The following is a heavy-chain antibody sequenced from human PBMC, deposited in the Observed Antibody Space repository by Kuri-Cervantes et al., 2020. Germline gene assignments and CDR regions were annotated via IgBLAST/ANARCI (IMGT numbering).Heavy chain of an antibody. V-gene: IGHV1-18*04. CDR1: GYTFTGYY. CDR3: ASGGREDYDF. D-gene: IGHD3-3*01. CDR2: ISAYNGNT. Sequence: ASVKVSCKASGYTFTGYYMHWVRQAPGQGLEWMGWISAYNGNTNYAQKLQGRVTMTTDTSTSTAYMELRSLRSGDTAVYYCASGGREDYDFWGQGTTVTVSS. J-gene: IGHJ6*02.